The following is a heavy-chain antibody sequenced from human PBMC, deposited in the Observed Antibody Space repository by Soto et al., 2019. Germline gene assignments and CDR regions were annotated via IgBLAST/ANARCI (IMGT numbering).Heavy chain of an antibody. J-gene: IGHJ4*02. D-gene: IGHD1-1*01. CDR3: AKEGPITNWYFDD. Sequence: QVQLVESWGGVVQPGRSLRLSCAASGFTFSSYGMHWVRQAPGKGLEWVTVISYDGNVAYYADSVKGRFTISRDNSKNTLYLQMNSLRTEDTAMYYCAKEGPITNWYFDDWGQGTLVTVSS. CDR2: ISYDGNVA. CDR1: GFTFSSYG. V-gene: IGHV3-30*18.